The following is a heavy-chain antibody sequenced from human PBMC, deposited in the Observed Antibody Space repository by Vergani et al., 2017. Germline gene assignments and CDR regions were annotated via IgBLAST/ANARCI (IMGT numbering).Heavy chain of an antibody. CDR2: INHSGST. Sequence: QVQLQQWGAGLLKPSETLSLTCAVYGGSFSGYYWSWIRQPPGKGLEWIGEINHSGSTNYNPSLKSRVTISVDTSKNQFSLKLRAVTAADTAVYYWARGGGPRRWGQGTLVTVSS. CDR3: ARGGGPRR. CDR1: GGSFSGYY. D-gene: IGHD3-16*01. V-gene: IGHV4-34*01. J-gene: IGHJ4*02.